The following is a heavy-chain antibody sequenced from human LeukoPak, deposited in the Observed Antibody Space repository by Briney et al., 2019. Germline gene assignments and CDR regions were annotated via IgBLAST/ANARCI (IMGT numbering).Heavy chain of an antibody. D-gene: IGHD4-11*01. CDR1: GFTFDDHG. Sequence: GGSLRLSCAASGFTFDDHGMHWVRHRPGKGLEWVSLISWNAGGKYYADSVKGRFTISRDNTKNSLYLQMNSLRSEDTALYYCARANAFADYRLDFWGLGTLVTVSS. J-gene: IGHJ4*02. V-gene: IGHV3-43*01. CDR3: ARANAFADYRLDF. CDR2: ISWNAGGK.